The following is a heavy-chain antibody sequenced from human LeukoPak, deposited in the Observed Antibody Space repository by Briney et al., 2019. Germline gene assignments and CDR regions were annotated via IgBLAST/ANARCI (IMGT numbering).Heavy chain of an antibody. V-gene: IGHV4-4*02. Sequence: PSETLSLTCAVSGGSISSSNWWSWVRQPPGKGLEWIGEIYHTGSTYYNPSLKSRVTISVDTSKNQLSLKLNSVTATDTAVYYCATHGSVLFGELLYGPYFDYWGPGTLVSISS. CDR3: ATHGSVLFGELLYGPYFDY. D-gene: IGHD3-10*01. CDR1: GGSISSSNW. J-gene: IGHJ4*02. CDR2: IYHTGST.